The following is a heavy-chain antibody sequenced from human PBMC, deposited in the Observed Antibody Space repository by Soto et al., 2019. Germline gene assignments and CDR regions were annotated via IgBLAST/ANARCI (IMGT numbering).Heavy chain of an antibody. CDR2: ISWNSGSI. CDR3: AKDTGGDYYGSADY. D-gene: IGHD3-10*01. CDR1: GFTFDDYA. V-gene: IGHV3-9*01. Sequence: DVQLVESGGGLVQPGRSLRLSCAASGFTFDDYAMHWVRQAPGKGLEWVSGISWNSGSIGYADSVKGRFTISRDNAKNSLYLQMNSLRAEDTALYYCAKDTGGDYYGSADYWGQGTLVTVSS. J-gene: IGHJ4*02.